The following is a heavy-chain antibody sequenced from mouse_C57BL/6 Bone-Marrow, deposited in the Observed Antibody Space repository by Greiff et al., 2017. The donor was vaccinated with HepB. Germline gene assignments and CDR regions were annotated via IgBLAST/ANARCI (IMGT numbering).Heavy chain of an antibody. CDR1: GYTFTSYW. V-gene: IGHV1-72*01. D-gene: IGHD3-3*01. CDR3: ARSLGCYYAMDY. CDR2: IDPNSGGT. Sequence: QVQLKQPGAELVKPGASVKMSCKASGYTFTSYWITWVKQRPGQGLEWIGRIDPNSGGTKYNEKFKSKATLTVDKPSSTAYMQLSSLTSEDSAVYYCARSLGCYYAMDYWGQGTSVTVSS. J-gene: IGHJ4*01.